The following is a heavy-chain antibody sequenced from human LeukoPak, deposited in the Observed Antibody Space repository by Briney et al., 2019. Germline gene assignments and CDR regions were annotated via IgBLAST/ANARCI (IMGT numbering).Heavy chain of an antibody. CDR1: GFTFSSYA. J-gene: IGHJ4*02. CDR2: ISGSGGST. D-gene: IGHD3-22*01. CDR3: AKNPDYYDSSGYCDY. V-gene: IGHV3-23*01. Sequence: GGSLRLSCAASGFTFSSYAMSWVRQAPGKGREGVSAISGSGGSTYYADSVKGRFTISRDNSKNTLYLQMNSLRAEDTAVYYCAKNPDYYDSSGYCDYWGQGTLVTVSS.